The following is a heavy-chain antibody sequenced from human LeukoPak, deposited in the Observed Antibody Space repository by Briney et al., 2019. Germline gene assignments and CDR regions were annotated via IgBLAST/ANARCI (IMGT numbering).Heavy chain of an antibody. Sequence: ASVKVSCKASGYTFTSYDINWVRQATGQGLEWMGWMNPNSGNTGYAQKFQGRVTITRNTSISTAYMELSSLRSEDTAVYYCARVREGVTTRIYYYYMDVWGKGTTVTVSS. CDR3: ARVREGVTTRIYYYYMDV. CDR1: GYTFTSYD. CDR2: MNPNSGNT. V-gene: IGHV1-8*01. D-gene: IGHD4-17*01. J-gene: IGHJ6*03.